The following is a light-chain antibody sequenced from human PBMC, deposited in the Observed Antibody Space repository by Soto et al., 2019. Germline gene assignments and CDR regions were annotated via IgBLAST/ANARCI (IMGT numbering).Light chain of an antibody. Sequence: DIQMTQSPSSLSASVGDRVTITCRASQSISIYLNWYQQKPGEAPKLLIYAASTLQSGVPSRFSGSGSGTDFTLTISSLQPADFATYYCQQTYLTPLTFGGGTKVEIK. V-gene: IGKV1-39*01. J-gene: IGKJ4*01. CDR1: QSISIY. CDR2: AAS. CDR3: QQTYLTPLT.